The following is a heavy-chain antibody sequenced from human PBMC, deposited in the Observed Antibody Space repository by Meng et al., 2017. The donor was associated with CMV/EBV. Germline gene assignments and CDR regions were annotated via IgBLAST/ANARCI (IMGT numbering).Heavy chain of an antibody. CDR1: GFTFSSYA. D-gene: IGHD1-26*01. J-gene: IGHJ4*02. CDR3: ARDRGELLDY. V-gene: IGHV3-30*04. CDR2: ISYDGSNK. Sequence: GGSLRLSCAASGFTFSSYAMHWVRQAPGKGLEWVAVISYDGSNKYYADSVKGRFTISRDNSKNTLYLQMSSLRAEDTAVYYCARDRGELLDYWGQGTLVTVSS.